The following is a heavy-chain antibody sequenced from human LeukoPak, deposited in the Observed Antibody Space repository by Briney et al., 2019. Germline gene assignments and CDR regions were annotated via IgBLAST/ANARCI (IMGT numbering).Heavy chain of an antibody. Sequence: AASVKVSCKASGYTFTSYGISWVRQAPGQGLEWMGWISAYTGNTNYAEKLQDRVTVTTDTSTDTAYMEVRSLRSDDTAVYYCARLHCSGGNCYSHFDYWGQGTLVTVSS. CDR3: ARLHCSGGNCYSHFDY. V-gene: IGHV1-18*01. CDR1: GYTFTSYG. J-gene: IGHJ4*02. D-gene: IGHD2-15*01. CDR2: ISAYTGNT.